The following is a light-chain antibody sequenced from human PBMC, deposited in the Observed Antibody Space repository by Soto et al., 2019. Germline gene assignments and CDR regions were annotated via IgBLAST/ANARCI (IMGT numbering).Light chain of an antibody. V-gene: IGLV1-44*01. CDR3: AAWDDSLSGVV. J-gene: IGLJ2*01. Sequence: QSVLTQPPSASGTPGQRVTISCSGSSSSIGSNTVSWYQQLPGTAPELLIYSNTQRPPGVPDRISGSKSGDSASLAISGLRSEDEADYYCAAWDDSLSGVVFGGGTKLTVL. CDR2: SNT. CDR1: SSSIGSNT.